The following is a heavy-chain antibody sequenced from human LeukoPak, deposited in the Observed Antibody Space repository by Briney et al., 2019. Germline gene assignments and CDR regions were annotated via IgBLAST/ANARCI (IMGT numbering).Heavy chain of an antibody. V-gene: IGHV4-59*01. D-gene: IGHD3-22*01. CDR2: IYYSGST. J-gene: IGHJ5*02. CDR1: GGSISSYY. Sequence: SETLSLTCTVSGGSISSYYWSWIRQPPGEGLAWIGYIYYSGSTNYNPSLKSRVTISVDTSKNQFSLKLSSVTAADTAVYYCAREGDTYYYDSSGYYVGHWFDPWGQGTLVTVSS. CDR3: AREGDTYYYDSSGYYVGHWFDP.